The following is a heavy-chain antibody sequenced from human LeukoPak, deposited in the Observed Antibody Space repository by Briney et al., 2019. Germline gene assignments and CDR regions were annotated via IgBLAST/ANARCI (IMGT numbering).Heavy chain of an antibody. J-gene: IGHJ4*02. D-gene: IGHD3-16*01. V-gene: IGHV4-4*02. Sequence: SGTLSLTCAVSGGSISSSNWWSWVRQPPGKGLEWIGEIYHTGGTNYNPSLKSRVTISIGKSKKDFSLKLSSVTAADTAVYYCARGGDDLGDYFDYWGQGALVTVSS. CDR3: ARGGDDLGDYFDY. CDR2: IYHTGGT. CDR1: GGSISSSNW.